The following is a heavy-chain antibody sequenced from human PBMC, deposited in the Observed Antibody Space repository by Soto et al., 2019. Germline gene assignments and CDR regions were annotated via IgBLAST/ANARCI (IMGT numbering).Heavy chain of an antibody. D-gene: IGHD3-10*01. V-gene: IGHV3-33*01. CDR3: ARHRSRSGNYKNDGLRI. CDR1: VFTLRRAG. Sequence: PGGSFRHCCAGSVFTLRRAGVHCVRQAPGKGGEWVAVIGYDGTSKYYGDSMKDRVTISRDSSKNNLYWQMNSPGVRVTGVYYCARHRSRSGNYKNDGLRIWRQGTMVTVSS. J-gene: IGHJ3*02. CDR2: IGYDGTSK.